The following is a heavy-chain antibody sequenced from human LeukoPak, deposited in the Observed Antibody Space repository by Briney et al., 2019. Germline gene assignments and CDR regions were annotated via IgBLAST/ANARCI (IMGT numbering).Heavy chain of an antibody. D-gene: IGHD6-19*01. V-gene: IGHV3-74*01. CDR3: ASRVQSGWSFDY. CDR1: GFTFSSYW. J-gene: IGHJ4*02. Sequence: GGSLRLSCAASGFTFSSYWMHWVRQAPGKGLVWVSRISSDGTSTTYADSVKGRFTISRDNAENTLYLQMNSLRAEDTAVYYCASRVQSGWSFDYRGQGNLVTVSS. CDR2: ISSDGTST.